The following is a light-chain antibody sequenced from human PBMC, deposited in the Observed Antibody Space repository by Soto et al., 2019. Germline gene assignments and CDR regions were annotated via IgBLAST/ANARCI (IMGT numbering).Light chain of an antibody. J-gene: IGLJ2*01. CDR2: EVS. V-gene: IGLV2-14*01. CDR1: SSDVGGYDS. Sequence: QSALTQPASVSGSPGQSITISCTGTSSDVGGYDSVSWYQQHQGKAHKLMIYEVSNRTSGVSIRFSGSKSGNTASLTISGLQAEDEADYDCSSYTSSSTVGVFGGGTKVTVL. CDR3: SSYTSSSTVGV.